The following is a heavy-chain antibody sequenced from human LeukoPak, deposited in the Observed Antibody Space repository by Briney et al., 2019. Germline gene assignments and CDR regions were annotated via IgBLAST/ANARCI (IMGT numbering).Heavy chain of an antibody. CDR2: IHPEGNEK. Sequence: GGSLRLXCAVSGFTFSDFWMSWVRRAPGRGLEWVANIHPEGNEKYHVESVKGRFTISRDNAKNSLFLQMNGLRVEDTAVYYCARGDAFSGDHWGQGTLVTVSS. CDR1: GFTFSDFW. J-gene: IGHJ4*02. CDR3: ARGDAFSGDH. V-gene: IGHV3-7*04.